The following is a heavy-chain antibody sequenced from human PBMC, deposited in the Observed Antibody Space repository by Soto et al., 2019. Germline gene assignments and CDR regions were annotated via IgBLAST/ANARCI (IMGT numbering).Heavy chain of an antibody. Sequence: QVQLQESGPGLVKPSQTLSLTCTVSGGSISSGDYYWSWIRQPPGKGLEWIGYIYYSGSTFYNPSLKSRVTVSVDTSKNQFSLKLSSVTAADTAVYYCARNNYSSGWHKRLRGWFDPWGQGTLVTVSS. CDR1: GGSISSGDYY. J-gene: IGHJ5*02. D-gene: IGHD6-19*01. V-gene: IGHV4-30-4*01. CDR2: IYYSGST. CDR3: ARNNYSSGWHKRLRGWFDP.